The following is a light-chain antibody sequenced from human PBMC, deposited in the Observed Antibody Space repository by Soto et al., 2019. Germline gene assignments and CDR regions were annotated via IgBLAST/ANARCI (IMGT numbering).Light chain of an antibody. CDR1: SSDVGGYDY. Sequence: QSVLTQPASVSGSPGQSITISSTGTSSDVGGYDYVSWYQQHPGKAPKLMIYDVTNRPSGVSNRFSGSKSGNTASLTISRPQAEDEASYYCCSYTSSTSYVFGTGTKVTVL. CDR2: DVT. J-gene: IGLJ1*01. CDR3: CSYTSSTSYV. V-gene: IGLV2-14*01.